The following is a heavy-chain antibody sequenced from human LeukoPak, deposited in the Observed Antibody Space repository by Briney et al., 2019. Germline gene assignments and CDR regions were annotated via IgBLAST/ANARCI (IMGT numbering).Heavy chain of an antibody. CDR1: SGSISDYY. D-gene: IGHD2/OR15-2a*01. CDR2: IYYSGST. V-gene: IGHV4-59*01. CDR3: ARELKVGNTGYYFDY. Sequence: PSETLSLTCTVSSGSISDYYWSWIRQPPGKGLERIGYIYYSGSTNYNPSLKSRVTILVDMSKNQFSLKMSSVTAADTAVYYCARELKVGNTGYYFDYWGQGTLVTVSS. J-gene: IGHJ4*02.